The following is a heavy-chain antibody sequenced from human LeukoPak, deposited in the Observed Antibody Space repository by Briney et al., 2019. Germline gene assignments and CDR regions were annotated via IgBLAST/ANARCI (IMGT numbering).Heavy chain of an antibody. CDR1: GYTFTSHY. CDR3: ARSRITMVRGVIRGSYFDY. J-gene: IGHJ4*02. CDR2: INPSGGRT. Sequence: PGASVKVSCKASGYTFTSHYMHWVRQAPGQGLEWMGIINPSGGRTSYAQKFQGRVTTTRDTSTSTVYMELSSLRSEDTAVYYCARSRITMVRGVIRGSYFDYWGQGTLVTVSS. D-gene: IGHD3-10*01. V-gene: IGHV1-46*01.